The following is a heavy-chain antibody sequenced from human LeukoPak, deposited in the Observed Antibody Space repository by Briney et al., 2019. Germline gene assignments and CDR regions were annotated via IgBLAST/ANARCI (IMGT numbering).Heavy chain of an antibody. CDR2: ISAYNGNT. D-gene: IGHD2-15*01. Sequence: GASVKVSCKASGYTFTSYGISWVRQAPGQGLEWMGWISAYNGNTNYAQKLQGRVTMTSDTSTSTAYMELRSLRSDDTAVYYCAKVWRGPRSVDYYYGMDVWGQGTTVTVSS. CDR1: GYTFTSYG. CDR3: AKVWRGPRSVDYYYGMDV. V-gene: IGHV1-18*01. J-gene: IGHJ6*02.